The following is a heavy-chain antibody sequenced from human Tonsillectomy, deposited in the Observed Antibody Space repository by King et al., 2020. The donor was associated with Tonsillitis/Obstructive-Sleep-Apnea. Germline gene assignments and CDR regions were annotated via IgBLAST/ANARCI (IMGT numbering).Heavy chain of an antibody. CDR1: GGSISSYY. D-gene: IGHD4-11*01. CDR3: AWLYSDYGWVDY. Sequence: QLQESGPGLVKPSETLSLTCTVSGGSISSYYWSWIRQPPGKGLGWIGYIYYSGSTNYNPSLKSRVTISVDTSKNQFSLKLSSVTAADTAVYYCAWLYSDYGWVDYWGQGTLVTVSS. CDR2: IYYSGST. V-gene: IGHV4-59*08. J-gene: IGHJ4*02.